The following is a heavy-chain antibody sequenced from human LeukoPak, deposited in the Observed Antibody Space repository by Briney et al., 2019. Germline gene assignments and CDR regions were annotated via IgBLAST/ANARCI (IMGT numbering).Heavy chain of an antibody. J-gene: IGHJ3*02. CDR2: IIPIFGTA. CDR3: ARVSCGGNCYSLIGAFDI. D-gene: IGHD2-15*01. V-gene: IGHV1-69*13. CDR1: GGTFSSYA. Sequence: SVKVSCKASGGTFSSYATSWVRQAPGQGLEWMGGIIPIFGTANYAQKFQGRVTITADESTSTAYMELSSLRSEDTAVYYCARVSCGGNCYSLIGAFDIWGQGTMVTVSS.